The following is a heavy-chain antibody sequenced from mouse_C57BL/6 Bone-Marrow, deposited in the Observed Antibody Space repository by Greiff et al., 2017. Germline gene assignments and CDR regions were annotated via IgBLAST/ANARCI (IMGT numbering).Heavy chain of an antibody. CDR2: ISDGGSYT. D-gene: IGHD2-5*01. V-gene: IGHV5-4*01. J-gene: IGHJ3*01. Sequence: EVQLVESGGGLVKPGGSLKLSCAASGFTFSSYAMSWVRQTPEKRLEWVATISDGGSYTYYPDNVKGRFTISRDNAKNNLYLQMSHLKSEDTAMYYCAREAYYSNYVPYWGQGTLVTVSA. CDR1: GFTFSSYA. CDR3: AREAYYSNYVPY.